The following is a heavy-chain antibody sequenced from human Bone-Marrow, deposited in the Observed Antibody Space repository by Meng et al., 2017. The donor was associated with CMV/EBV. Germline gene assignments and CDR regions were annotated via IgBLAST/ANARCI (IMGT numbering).Heavy chain of an antibody. CDR2: IKQDGSEK. Sequence: GESLKISCAASGFTISSYALCWVRQAPGKGLEWVSNIKQDGSEKYDVESVKGRFTITRDNAKTSLYLQMKSRRAEDTAVYYCPRDNRYCSSTSCYWDYYGMDVWGQGTTVTVSS. D-gene: IGHD2-2*01. CDR1: GFTISSYA. V-gene: IGHV3-7*01. CDR3: PRDNRYCSSTSCYWDYYGMDV. J-gene: IGHJ6*02.